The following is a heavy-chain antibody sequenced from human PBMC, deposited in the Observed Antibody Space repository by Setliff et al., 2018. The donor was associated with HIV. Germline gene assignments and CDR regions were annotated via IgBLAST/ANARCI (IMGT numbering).Heavy chain of an antibody. V-gene: IGHV2-5*02. D-gene: IGHD3-22*01. CDR1: GGSISSHYWS. CDR3: AHSSYSSGYGDAFDI. Sequence: TLSLTCSVSGGSISSHYWSWIRQPPGKALEWLALIYWDDDKRYSPSLKSRLTITKDTSKNQVVLTMTNMDPVDTATYYCAHSSYSSGYGDAFDIWGQGTMVTVSS. J-gene: IGHJ3*02. CDR2: IYWDDDK.